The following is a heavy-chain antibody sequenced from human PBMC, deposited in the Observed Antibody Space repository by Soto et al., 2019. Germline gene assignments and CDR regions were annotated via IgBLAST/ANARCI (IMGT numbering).Heavy chain of an antibody. CDR3: ARDSSWDYYGMDV. Sequence: SQTLSLTCAISGDSVSSNSAAWKRIRQSPSRGLEWLGRTYYRSKWYNDYAVSVKSRITINPDTSKNQFSLQLNSVTPEDTAVYYCARDSSWDYYGMDVWGQGTTVTVSS. CDR2: TYYRSKWYN. CDR1: GDSVSSNSAA. D-gene: IGHD6-13*01. V-gene: IGHV6-1*01. J-gene: IGHJ6*02.